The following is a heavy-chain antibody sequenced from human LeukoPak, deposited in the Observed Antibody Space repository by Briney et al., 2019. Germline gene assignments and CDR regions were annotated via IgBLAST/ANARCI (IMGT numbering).Heavy chain of an antibody. V-gene: IGHV4-4*07. CDR3: ARSGYYYDSSGYSTFDY. D-gene: IGHD3-22*01. CDR1: GGSISSYY. Sequence: SETLSLTSTVSGGSISSYYWSWIRQPAGKGLEWIGRIYTSGSTNYNPSLKSRVTMSVDTSKNQFSLKLSSVTAADTAVYYCARSGYYYDSSGYSTFDYWGQGTLVTVSS. CDR2: IYTSGST. J-gene: IGHJ4*02.